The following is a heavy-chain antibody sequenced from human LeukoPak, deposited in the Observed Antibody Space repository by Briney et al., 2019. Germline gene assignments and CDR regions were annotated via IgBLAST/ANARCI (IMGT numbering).Heavy chain of an antibody. CDR2: IYYSGST. CDR1: GGSISSYY. D-gene: IGHD4-17*01. V-gene: IGHV4-59*01. Sequence: SETLSLTCTVSGGSISSYYWSWIRQPPGKGPEWIGYIYYSGSTNYNPSLKSRVTISVDTSKNQFSLKLSSVTAADTAVYYCAREDHDYGDYTAFDIWGQGTMVTVSS. J-gene: IGHJ3*02. CDR3: AREDHDYGDYTAFDI.